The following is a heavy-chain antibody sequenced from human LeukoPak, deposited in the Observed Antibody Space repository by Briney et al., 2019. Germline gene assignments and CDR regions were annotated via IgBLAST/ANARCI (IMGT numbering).Heavy chain of an antibody. D-gene: IGHD3-22*01. CDR1: GFTFSSYA. J-gene: IGHJ4*02. CDR2: ISSGSYI. Sequence: GGSLRLSCAASGFTFSSYAMSWVRQAPGKGLEWVSSISSGSYIYYADSVKGRFTISRDNAKNSLYLQMNSLRAEDTAVYYCARVHYYDSSAYYVWGQGTLVTVSS. V-gene: IGHV3-21*01. CDR3: ARVHYYDSSAYYV.